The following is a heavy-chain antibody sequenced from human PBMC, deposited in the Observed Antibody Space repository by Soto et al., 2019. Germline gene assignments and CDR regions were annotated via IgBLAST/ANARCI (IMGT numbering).Heavy chain of an antibody. V-gene: IGHV4-34*01. J-gene: IGHJ4*02. Sequence: TSETLSLTCAVYGGSFSGYYLSWIRQPPGKGLEWIGEINHSGSTNYNPSLKSRVTISVDTSKNQFSLKLSSVTAADTAVYYCARGPYCGGDCYRYYFDYWGQGTLVTVSS. CDR2: INHSGST. D-gene: IGHD2-21*02. CDR1: GGSFSGYY. CDR3: ARGPYCGGDCYRYYFDY.